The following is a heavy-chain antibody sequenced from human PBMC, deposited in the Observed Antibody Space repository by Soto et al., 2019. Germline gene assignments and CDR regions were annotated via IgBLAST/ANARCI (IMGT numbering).Heavy chain of an antibody. CDR1: GFTFGDYA. J-gene: IGHJ3*02. Sequence: GGSLRLSCTASGFTFGDYAMSWVRQAPGKGLEWVGFIRSKAYGGTTEYAASVEGRFTISRDDSKSIAYLQMNSLKTEDTAVYYCTRDGAYYYDSSDAFDIWGQGTMVTVSS. CDR3: TRDGAYYYDSSDAFDI. D-gene: IGHD3-22*01. V-gene: IGHV3-49*04. CDR2: IRSKAYGGTT.